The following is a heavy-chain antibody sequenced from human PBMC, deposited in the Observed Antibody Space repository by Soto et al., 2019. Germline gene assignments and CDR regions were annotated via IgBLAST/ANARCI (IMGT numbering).Heavy chain of an antibody. D-gene: IGHD3-22*01. CDR3: ARGGRVVVITYFDY. Sequence: PGGSLRLSCAASGFTFSSYAMHWVRQAPGKGLEWVAVISYDGSNKYYADSVKGRFTISRDNSKNTLYLQMNSLRAEDTAVYYCARGGRVVVITYFDYWGQGTLVTVSS. CDR1: GFTFSSYA. J-gene: IGHJ4*02. CDR2: ISYDGSNK. V-gene: IGHV3-30-3*01.